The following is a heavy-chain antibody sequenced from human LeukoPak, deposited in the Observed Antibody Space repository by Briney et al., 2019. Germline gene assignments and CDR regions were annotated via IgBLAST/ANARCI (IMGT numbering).Heavy chain of an antibody. CDR3: AREGVRAARDY. CDR1: GFTFSNYW. D-gene: IGHD2-2*01. CDR2: IKQDESEK. V-gene: IGHV3-7*01. Sequence: GGSLRLSCAASGFTFSNYWMSWVRQVPGKGLEWVANIKQDESEKNYVDSVKGRFTIARDNAKNSLYLQMNSLRGEDTAVYYCAREGVRAARDYWGQGTLVTVSS. J-gene: IGHJ4*02.